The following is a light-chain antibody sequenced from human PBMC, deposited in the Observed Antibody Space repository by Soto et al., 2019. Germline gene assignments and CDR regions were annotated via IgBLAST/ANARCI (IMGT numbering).Light chain of an antibody. J-gene: IGKJ4*01. CDR1: QSVSSN. Sequence: EIVMTQSPATLSVSPGERATLSCRASQSVSSNLAWYQHKPGQAPSILIYGASTRATGTPARFSGSGSGTEFTLNISSLQSEDFAVYYCQQYIRWPLTFGGGTKVEIK. CDR2: GAS. V-gene: IGKV3-15*01. CDR3: QQYIRWPLT.